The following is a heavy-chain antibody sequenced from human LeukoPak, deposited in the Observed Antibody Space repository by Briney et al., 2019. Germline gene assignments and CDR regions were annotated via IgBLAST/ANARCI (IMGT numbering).Heavy chain of an antibody. Sequence: GGSLRLSCAASGFTFSNAWMSWVRQAPGKGLEWVAVISYDGSNKYYADSVKGRFTISRDNSKNTLYLQMNSLRAEDTAVYYCARDNYDAFDIWGQGTMVTVSS. CDR2: ISYDGSNK. CDR1: GFTFSNAW. D-gene: IGHD1-1*01. V-gene: IGHV3-30-3*01. CDR3: ARDNYDAFDI. J-gene: IGHJ3*02.